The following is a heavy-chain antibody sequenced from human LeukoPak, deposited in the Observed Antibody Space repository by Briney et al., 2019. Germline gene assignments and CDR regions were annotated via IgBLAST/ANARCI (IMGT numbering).Heavy chain of an antibody. CDR1: GYTFTSYD. CDR2: MNPNSGKT. CDR3: ARAITYYDILTGYPIGDYYMDV. D-gene: IGHD3-9*01. Sequence: GASVKVSCKASGYTFTSYDINWVRQATGQGLEWMGWMNPNSGKTGYAQKFQGRVTMTRNTSISTAYMELSSLRSEDTAVYYCARAITYYDILTGYPIGDYYMDVWGKGTTVTVSS. J-gene: IGHJ6*03. V-gene: IGHV1-8*01.